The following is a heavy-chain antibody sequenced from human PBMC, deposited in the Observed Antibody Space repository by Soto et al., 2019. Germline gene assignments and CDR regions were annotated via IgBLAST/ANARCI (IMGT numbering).Heavy chain of an antibody. D-gene: IGHD1-7*01. CDR3: AKDLRPGTTAEYFQH. CDR2: ISGSGGST. CDR1: GFTFSSYA. J-gene: IGHJ1*01. Sequence: PVGSLRLSCAASGFTFSSYAMSWVRQAPGKGLEWVSAISGSGGSTYYADSVKGRFTISRDNSKNTLYLQMNSLRAEDTAVYYCAKDLRPGTTAEYFQHWGQGTLVTVSS. V-gene: IGHV3-23*01.